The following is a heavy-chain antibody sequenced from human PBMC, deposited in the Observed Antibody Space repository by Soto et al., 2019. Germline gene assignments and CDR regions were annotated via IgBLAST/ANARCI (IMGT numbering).Heavy chain of an antibody. CDR1: GDSFSRST. Sequence: QVQLVQSGAEVKRPGSSVKVSCKASGDSFSRSTFSWVRQAPGQGLEWMGRFIPMLGIANYAQTFQGRVTSTADNSTITSYMDLSSVGSEDTAVYYCASLYDDTRGNFDYWGQGTLVTVSS. CDR3: ASLYDDTRGNFDY. V-gene: IGHV1-69*02. D-gene: IGHD3-3*01. J-gene: IGHJ4*02. CDR2: FIPMLGIA.